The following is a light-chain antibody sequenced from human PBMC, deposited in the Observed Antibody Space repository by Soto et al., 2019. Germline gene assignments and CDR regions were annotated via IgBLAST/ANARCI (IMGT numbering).Light chain of an antibody. CDR2: EVS. Sequence: QSALTQPASVSGSPGQSITISCTGTSSDVGGYNYVSWYQQHPGKAPKLMIYEVSNRPSGVPNRFSGSKSGNTASLTISGLQAEDEADYSCSSYTRSSTRVFGGGTQLTVL. J-gene: IGLJ3*02. V-gene: IGLV2-14*01. CDR3: SSYTRSSTRV. CDR1: SSDVGGYNY.